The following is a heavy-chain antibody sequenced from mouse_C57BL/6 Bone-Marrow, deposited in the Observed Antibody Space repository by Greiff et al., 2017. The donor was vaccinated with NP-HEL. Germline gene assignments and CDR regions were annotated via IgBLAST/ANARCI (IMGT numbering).Heavy chain of an antibody. CDR1: GYTFTDYY. V-gene: IGHV1-76*01. J-gene: IGHJ3*01. D-gene: IGHD2-3*01. CDR2: IYPGSGNT. Sequence: QVQLQQSGAELVRPGASVKLSCKASGYTFTDYYINWVKQRPGQGLEWIARIYPGSGNTYYNEKFKGKATLTAEKSSSTAYMQLSSLTSEDSAVYFCAREGGWLLKEDWGQGTLVTVSA. CDR3: AREGGWLLKED.